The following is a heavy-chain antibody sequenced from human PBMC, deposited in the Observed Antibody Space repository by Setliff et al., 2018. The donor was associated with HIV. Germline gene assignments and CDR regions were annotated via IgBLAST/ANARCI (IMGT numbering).Heavy chain of an antibody. J-gene: IGHJ4*02. CDR2: IDPSGSRI. V-gene: IGHV3-23*01. Sequence: GGSLRLSCAASEFTLSGYSMSWVRQVPGKGLEWVSAIDPSGSRIFYSDSVKGRFTISRDNSKNTLYLQMNSLRGDDTAVYYCARQRAYSEDYVDYWGQGTLVTAPQ. D-gene: IGHD2-15*01. CDR3: ARQRAYSEDYVDY. CDR1: EFTLSGYS.